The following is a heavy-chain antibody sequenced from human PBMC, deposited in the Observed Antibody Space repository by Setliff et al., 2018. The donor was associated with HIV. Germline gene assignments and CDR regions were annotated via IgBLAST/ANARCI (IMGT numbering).Heavy chain of an antibody. Sequence: ASVKVSCKASGYTFTGYYIHWVRQAPGQGLEWMGRINPNNGGTNYAQKFQDRVTMTRNTSISTAYMELRSLRSEDTAVYFCARVTPYCGGDCFDAFDIWGQGTMVTVSS. V-gene: IGHV1-2*06. CDR2: INPNNGGT. D-gene: IGHD2-21*02. CDR1: GYTFTGYY. CDR3: ARVTPYCGGDCFDAFDI. J-gene: IGHJ3*02.